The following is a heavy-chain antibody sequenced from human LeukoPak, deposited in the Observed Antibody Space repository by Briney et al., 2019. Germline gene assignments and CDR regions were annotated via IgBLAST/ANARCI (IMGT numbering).Heavy chain of an antibody. J-gene: IGHJ3*02. CDR3: ARKGYSYGSGAFDI. Sequence: SETLSLTCTVSGGSISSYYWSWIRQPPGKGLEWIGYIYYSGSTNYNPSLKSRVTISVGTSKNQFSLKLSSVTAADTAVYYCARKGYSYGSGAFDIWGQGTMVTVSS. V-gene: IGHV4-59*01. D-gene: IGHD5-18*01. CDR1: GGSISSYY. CDR2: IYYSGST.